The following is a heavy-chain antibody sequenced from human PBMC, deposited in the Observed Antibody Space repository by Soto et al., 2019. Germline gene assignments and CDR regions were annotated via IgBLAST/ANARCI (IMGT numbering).Heavy chain of an antibody. CDR3: ARRNSNYGANWFDP. J-gene: IGHJ5*02. V-gene: IGHV4-39*01. D-gene: IGHD4-4*01. CDR2: IYYSGST. CDR1: GGSISSSSYY. Sequence: PSETLSLTCTVSGGSISSSSYYWGWIRQPPGKGLEWIGSIYYSGSTYYNPSLKSRVTISVDTSKNQFSLKLSSVTAADTAVYYCARRNSNYGANWFDPWGQGTLVTGSS.